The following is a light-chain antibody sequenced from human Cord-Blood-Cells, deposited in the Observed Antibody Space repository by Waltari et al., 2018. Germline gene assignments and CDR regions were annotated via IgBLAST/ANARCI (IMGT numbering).Light chain of an antibody. Sequence: QSALTQPASVSGSPGQSTTISCTGTSSDVGGYNYVYWYQQHPGKAPNLRIYDVSNRPSGVSNRFSGSKSGNTASLTISGLQAEDEADYYCSSYTSSSFWVFGGGTKLTVL. CDR3: SSYTSSSFWV. CDR2: DVS. J-gene: IGLJ3*02. CDR1: SSDVGGYNY. V-gene: IGLV2-14*01.